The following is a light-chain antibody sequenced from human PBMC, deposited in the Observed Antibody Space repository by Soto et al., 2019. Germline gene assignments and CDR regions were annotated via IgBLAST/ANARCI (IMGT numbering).Light chain of an antibody. J-gene: IGKJ4*01. CDR3: MQGTHWPLT. CDR2: KVS. V-gene: IGKV2-30*02. CDR1: QSLVHSNGNTF. Sequence: DVVMTQSPLSLPVTIGQPASISCRSSQSLVHSNGNTFLNWFQQRPGQSPRRLIYKVSNRDSGVPDRFSGSGSGTDFTLKISRVEAGDVGVYYCMQGTHWPLTFGGGTKVEIK.